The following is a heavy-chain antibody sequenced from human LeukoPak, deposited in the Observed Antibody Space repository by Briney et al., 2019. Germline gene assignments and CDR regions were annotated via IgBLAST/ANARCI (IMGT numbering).Heavy chain of an antibody. CDR3: AKAYTAMSY. CDR2: ISYDGSNK. D-gene: IGHD5-18*01. Sequence: GGSLRLSCAASGFTFSSYGMHWVRQAPGKGLEWVAVISYDGSNKYYADSVKGRSTISRDNSKNTLYLQMNSLRAEDTAVYYCAKAYTAMSYWGQGTLVTVSS. CDR1: GFTFSSYG. J-gene: IGHJ4*02. V-gene: IGHV3-30*18.